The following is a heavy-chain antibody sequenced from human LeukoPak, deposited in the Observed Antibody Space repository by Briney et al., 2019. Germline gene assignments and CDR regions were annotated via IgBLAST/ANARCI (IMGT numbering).Heavy chain of an antibody. CDR3: ARDLRGLDSSGYPGDY. J-gene: IGHJ4*02. CDR1: GYTFTSYG. CDR2: ISAYNGNT. D-gene: IGHD3-22*01. V-gene: IGHV1-18*01. Sequence: ASVKVSCKASGYTFTSYGISWVRQAPGQGLEWMGWISAYNGNTNYAQKLQGRVTMSTDTSTSTAYMELRSLRSDDTAAYYCARDLRGLDSSGYPGDYWGQGTLVTVSS.